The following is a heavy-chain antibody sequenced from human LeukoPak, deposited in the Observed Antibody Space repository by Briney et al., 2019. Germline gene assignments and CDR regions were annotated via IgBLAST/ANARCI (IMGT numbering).Heavy chain of an antibody. Sequence: GGSLRLSCAASGFTFSSYWMSWVRQAPGKGLEWVANIKRDGSEKYYVDSVKGRFTISRDKAKNSLYLQMNSLRAEDTAVYYCARDLRYCSSTSCSYYFDYWGQGTLVTVSS. D-gene: IGHD2-2*01. V-gene: IGHV3-7*01. J-gene: IGHJ4*02. CDR3: ARDLRYCSSTSCSYYFDY. CDR1: GFTFSSYW. CDR2: IKRDGSEK.